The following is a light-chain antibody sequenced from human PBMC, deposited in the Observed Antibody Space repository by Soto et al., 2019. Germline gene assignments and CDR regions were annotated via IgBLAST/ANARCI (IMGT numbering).Light chain of an antibody. CDR3: QQHDAWPLT. Sequence: EIVMTQSPATLSVSPGERATLSCRASRSISSRHLAWYQQKPGQAPRLLIYGASTRATGIPARFSGSGSGTEFTLTISSLQSEDFALYSCQQHDAWPLTFGQGTRLEIK. V-gene: IGKV3-15*01. J-gene: IGKJ5*01. CDR2: GAS. CDR1: RSISSRH.